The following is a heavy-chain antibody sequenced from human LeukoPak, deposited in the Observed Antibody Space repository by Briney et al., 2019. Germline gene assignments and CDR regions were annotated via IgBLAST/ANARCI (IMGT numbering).Heavy chain of an antibody. Sequence: PGGSLRLSCAASGFTFSIYSMNSVRQAPGKGLEWVSYISSRSSTIHYADSVKGRFTISRDNAKNSLYLQMNSLRAEDTAVYYCARDLYPGYWGQGTLVTVSS. CDR1: GFTFSIYS. CDR3: ARDLYPGY. CDR2: ISSRSSTI. J-gene: IGHJ4*02. D-gene: IGHD3-16*01. V-gene: IGHV3-48*01.